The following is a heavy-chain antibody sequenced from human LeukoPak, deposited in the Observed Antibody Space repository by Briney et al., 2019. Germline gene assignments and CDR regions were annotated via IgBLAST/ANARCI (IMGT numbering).Heavy chain of an antibody. D-gene: IGHD3-10*01. CDR3: ATEGLLWFGELLPRSGINYYYGMDV. V-gene: IGHV1-24*01. CDR2: FHLEDGET. J-gene: IGHJ6*02. CDR1: GYTLTELS. Sequence: ASVNLSCKVSGYTLTELSMQWVRQAPGQGLGWMGGFHLEDGETIYAQKFQGRVTMTEDTSTDTAYMELSSLRSEDTAVYYCATEGLLWFGELLPRSGINYYYGMDVWGQGTTVTVSS.